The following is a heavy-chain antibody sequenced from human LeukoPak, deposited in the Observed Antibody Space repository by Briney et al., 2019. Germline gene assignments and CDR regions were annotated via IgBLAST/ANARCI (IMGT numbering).Heavy chain of an antibody. CDR1: GFTFSTYA. V-gene: IGHV3-23*01. J-gene: IGHJ3*02. Sequence: GGSLRLSCAASGFTFSTYAMTWVRQTPGKGLEWVSTITSGLTTYYADSVKGRFTISRDNSKNTLYLQMNSLRADDTAVYSCAKDPPTVMANAFHIWGQGTMVTVS. CDR2: ITSGLTT. D-gene: IGHD5-18*01. CDR3: AKDPPTVMANAFHI.